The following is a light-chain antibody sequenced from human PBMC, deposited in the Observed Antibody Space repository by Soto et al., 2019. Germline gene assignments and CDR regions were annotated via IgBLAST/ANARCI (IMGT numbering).Light chain of an antibody. J-gene: IGLJ2*01. CDR1: SSDVGSYNL. CDR2: EDT. V-gene: IGLV2-23*01. Sequence: QSALTQPASVSGSPGQSITISCTGTSSDVGSYNLVSWYQQLPGKVPKLIIFEDTKRPSGVSNRFSGSKSGNTASLTISRLQAEDEADYHCCSYAGTGTSLVFGGGTKVTGL. CDR3: CSYAGTGTSLV.